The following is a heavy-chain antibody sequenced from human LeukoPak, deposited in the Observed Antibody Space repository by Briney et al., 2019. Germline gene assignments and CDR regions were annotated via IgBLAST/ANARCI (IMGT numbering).Heavy chain of an antibody. CDR2: INYSGST. D-gene: IGHD1-1*01. CDR1: GCSITNSY. Sequence: SETLSLTCTVSGCSITNSYWNWIRQSPGKGLEWIGYINYSGSTNYNPSLKSRVTISVDTSKNQFSLKLSSVTAADTAVYFCARDPLSTNDFDIWGQGTMVTVSS. CDR3: ARDPLSTNDFDI. J-gene: IGHJ3*02. V-gene: IGHV4-59*01.